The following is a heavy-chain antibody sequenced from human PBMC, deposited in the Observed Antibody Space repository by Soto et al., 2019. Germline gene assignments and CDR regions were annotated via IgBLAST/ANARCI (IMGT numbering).Heavy chain of an antibody. Sequence: SPTLSLTCAISGDSVSSNSAAWNWIRQSPSRGLEWLGRTYYRSKWYNDYAVSVKSRITINPDTSKNQFSLQLNSVTPEDTAVYYCARQDLHCGGDCYPRALLYYYYMDVWGKGTTVTVSS. CDR1: GDSVSSNSAA. V-gene: IGHV6-1*01. J-gene: IGHJ6*03. CDR2: TYYRSKWYN. CDR3: ARQDLHCGGDCYPRALLYYYYMDV. D-gene: IGHD2-21*01.